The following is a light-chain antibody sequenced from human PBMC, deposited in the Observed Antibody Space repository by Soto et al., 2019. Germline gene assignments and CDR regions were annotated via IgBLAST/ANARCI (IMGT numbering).Light chain of an antibody. CDR3: SSYTSSSTLGVV. Sequence: QSALTQPRSVSGSPGQSVTISCTGTSSDVGGYNYVSWYQQHPGKAPKLMIYEVSNRPSGVSNRFSGSKSGNTASLTISGLQAEDEADYYCSSYTSSSTLGVVFGGGTKLTVL. V-gene: IGLV2-14*01. CDR2: EVS. CDR1: SSDVGGYNY. J-gene: IGLJ2*01.